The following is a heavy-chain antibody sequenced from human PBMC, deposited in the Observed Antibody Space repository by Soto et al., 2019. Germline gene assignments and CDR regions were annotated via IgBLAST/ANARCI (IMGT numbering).Heavy chain of an antibody. CDR3: APIGVVASSMRYDAFDI. D-gene: IGHD3-3*01. CDR2: MNHSGST. CDR1: GGSFSGYY. J-gene: IGHJ3*02. Sequence: QVQLQQWGTGQLKSSETLSLTCAVNGGSFSGYYWSWIRQPPGKGLEWIGEMNHSGSTTYNPSLKSRVTISLDTSKNQFSLESDSVTAADSAVYYCAPIGVVASSMRYDAFDIWGEGTMVTVSS. V-gene: IGHV4-34*01.